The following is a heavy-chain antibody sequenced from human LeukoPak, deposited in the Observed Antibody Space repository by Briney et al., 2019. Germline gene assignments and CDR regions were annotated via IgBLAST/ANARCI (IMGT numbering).Heavy chain of an antibody. CDR3: AKVVGYSSGPFDY. CDR1: GFTFSNYG. J-gene: IGHJ4*02. V-gene: IGHV3-30*18. Sequence: PGGSLRLSCAASGFTFSNYGMHWVRQAPGKGLEWVAVISDDGGNKYYADSVKGRFTISRDNSKNTLYLQMNSLRPEDTAVYCCAKVVGYSSGPFDYWGQGTLVTVSS. CDR2: ISDDGGNK. D-gene: IGHD6-19*01.